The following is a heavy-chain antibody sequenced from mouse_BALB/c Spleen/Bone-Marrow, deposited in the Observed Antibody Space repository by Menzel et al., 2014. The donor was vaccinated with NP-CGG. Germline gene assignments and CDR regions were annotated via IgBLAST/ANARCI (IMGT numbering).Heavy chain of an antibody. J-gene: IGHJ2*01. D-gene: IGHD1-2*01. CDR1: GYSFTGYY. V-gene: IGHV1-34*01. Sequence: EVQPQQSGPDLVKPGASVQISCKASGYSFTGYYLHWVKQSQGQSLEWIGRVNPNNGGTGYNQKFKGKAILAVDKSSSSAYMELRRLTTEDSAVYYVARLEHYYDYYFDDWGQGTTLTVSS. CDR2: VNPNNGGT. CDR3: ARLEHYYDYYFDD.